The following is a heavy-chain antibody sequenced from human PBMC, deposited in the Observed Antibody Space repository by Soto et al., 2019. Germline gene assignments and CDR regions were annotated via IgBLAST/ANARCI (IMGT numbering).Heavy chain of an antibody. V-gene: IGHV1-69*01. CDR1: GGTFSSYV. CDR2: IIPIFASL. CDR3: TGDAY. Sequence: QAQLVQSGAEVKKPGSSVKVPCKASGGTFSSYVISWVRQAPGQGLEWMGGIIPIFASLNYAQKFQGRVTITADESTSTAYMGLSSLKSEDTAVYYCTGDAYWCQGALVTVSS. J-gene: IGHJ4*02.